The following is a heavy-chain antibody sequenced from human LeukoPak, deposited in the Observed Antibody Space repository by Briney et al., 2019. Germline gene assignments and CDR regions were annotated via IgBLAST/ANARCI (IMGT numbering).Heavy chain of an antibody. D-gene: IGHD1-26*01. Sequence: PGGSLRLSCAASGFTFSSYWMSWVRQAPGKGLEWVANIKQGGSEKYYVDSVKGRFTISRDNAKNSLYLQMNSLRAEDTAVYYCARDLPWYSGSYQAAFDIWGQGTMVTVSS. V-gene: IGHV3-7*01. CDR2: IKQGGSEK. CDR3: ARDLPWYSGSYQAAFDI. J-gene: IGHJ3*02. CDR1: GFTFSSYW.